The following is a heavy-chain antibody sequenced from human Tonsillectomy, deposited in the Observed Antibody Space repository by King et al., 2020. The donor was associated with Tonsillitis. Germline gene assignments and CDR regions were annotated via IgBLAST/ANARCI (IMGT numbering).Heavy chain of an antibody. V-gene: IGHV3-30*18. CDR2: ISYEGSNK. CDR3: AKDAITKVRGGYCSLDI. Sequence: VQLVESGGGVVQTGRSLRHSCAASGFTFSRYGMHCVRQAPDKGLEWGTVISYEGSNKYYADSVKGRFTISRDNSKNTLYLQMNSLRAEDSAVYYCAKDAITKVRGGYCSLDIWGRGTLVTVSS. J-gene: IGHJ2*01. CDR1: GFTFSRYG. D-gene: IGHD3-10*01.